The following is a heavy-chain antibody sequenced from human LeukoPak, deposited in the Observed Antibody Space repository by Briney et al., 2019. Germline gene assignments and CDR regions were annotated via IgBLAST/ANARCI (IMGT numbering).Heavy chain of an antibody. V-gene: IGHV4-59*01. D-gene: IGHD6-19*01. CDR2: IYYSGST. CDR3: AREADSSGWCDY. CDR1: GGSISSYY. J-gene: IGHJ4*02. Sequence: SETLSLTCTVSGGSISSYYWSWIRQPPGKGLEWIGYIYYSGSTNCNPSLKSRVTISVDTSKNQFSLKLSSVTAADTAVYYCAREADSSGWCDYWGQGTLVTVSS.